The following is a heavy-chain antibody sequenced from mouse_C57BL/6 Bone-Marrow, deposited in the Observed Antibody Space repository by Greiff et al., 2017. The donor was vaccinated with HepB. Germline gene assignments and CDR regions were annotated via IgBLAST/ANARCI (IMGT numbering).Heavy chain of an antibody. V-gene: IGHV1-80*01. CDR3: ASAHYYGRSYEGRYFDY. CDR1: GYAFSSYW. J-gene: IGHJ2*01. CDR2: IYPGDGDT. Sequence: QVQLKESGAELVKPGASVKISCKASGYAFSSYWMNWVKQRPGKGLEWIGQIYPGDGDTNYNGKFKGKATLTADKSSSTAYMQLSSLTSEDSAVYFCASAHYYGRSYEGRYFDYWGQGTTLTVSS. D-gene: IGHD1-1*01.